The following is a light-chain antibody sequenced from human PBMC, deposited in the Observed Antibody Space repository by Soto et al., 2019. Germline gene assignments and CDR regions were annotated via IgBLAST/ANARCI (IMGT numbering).Light chain of an antibody. V-gene: IGKV1-5*01. CDR3: QHYNSYPYT. CDR2: DAS. Sequence: DIQMTQSPSTLSASVGDRVTITCRASQSISSWVAWFQQKPGKAPDLLIYDASSLESGVPSRFSGSGSGTEFTLTISSLQSDDFATYYCQHYNSYPYTFGQGTKLEIK. J-gene: IGKJ2*01. CDR1: QSISSW.